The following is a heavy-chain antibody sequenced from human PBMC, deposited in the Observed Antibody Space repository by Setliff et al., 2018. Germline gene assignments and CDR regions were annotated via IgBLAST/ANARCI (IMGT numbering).Heavy chain of an antibody. J-gene: IGHJ6*02. CDR3: ARQVKVRGGMDV. V-gene: IGHV5-51*01. CDR2: IYPGDSYT. Sequence: GESLKISCKGSGYSFSNFWIGWVRQMPGKGLEWMGIIYPGDSYTNYSPSFQGHVTISADKSISTAYLQWSSLKASDTAMYYCARQVKVRGGMDVWGQGTTVTAP. CDR1: GYSFSNFW.